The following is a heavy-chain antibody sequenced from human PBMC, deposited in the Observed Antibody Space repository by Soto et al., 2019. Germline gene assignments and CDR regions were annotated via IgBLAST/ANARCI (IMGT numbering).Heavy chain of an antibody. J-gene: IGHJ4*02. D-gene: IGHD2-15*01. V-gene: IGHV1-8*01. CDR3: ARGPYCSGGSCYFPFDY. CDR2: MNPNSGNT. Sequence: ASVKVSCKASGYTFTSYDINWVRQATGQGLEWMGWMNPNSGNTGYAQKFQGRVTMTRNTSISTAYMELSSLRSEDTAVYYCARGPYCSGGSCYFPFDYWGQGTLVTVS. CDR1: GYTFTSYD.